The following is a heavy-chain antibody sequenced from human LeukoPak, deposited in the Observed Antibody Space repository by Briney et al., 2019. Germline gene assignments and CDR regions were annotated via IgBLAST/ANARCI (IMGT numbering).Heavy chain of an antibody. J-gene: IGHJ4*02. CDR2: IKEYEGD. CDR1: GFALSDYA. Sequence: GGSLRLSCAASGFALSDYALSWVRQAPGKGLEWVAHIKEYEGDFYLDSVRGRFTASRDNALNSAYLQMNSLRADDTAVYYCARWRGAQSEFDYWGQGALVTVSS. V-gene: IGHV3-7*01. CDR3: ARWRGAQSEFDY. D-gene: IGHD1-26*01.